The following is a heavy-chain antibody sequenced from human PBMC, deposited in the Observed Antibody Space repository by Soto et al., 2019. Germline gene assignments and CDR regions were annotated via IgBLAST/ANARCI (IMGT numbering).Heavy chain of an antibody. Sequence: QVQLMESGGGVVQPGRSLRLSCAASGFTFSNYGMHWVRQAPGKGLEWVAVISYDGSNKYYADSVKGRFTISRDNSKNTLYLQMSSLRAEDTAVYYCARTEGYCSGGSCTLDYWGQGTLVTVSS. CDR1: GFTFSNYG. J-gene: IGHJ4*02. CDR2: ISYDGSNK. CDR3: ARTEGYCSGGSCTLDY. V-gene: IGHV3-30*03. D-gene: IGHD2-15*01.